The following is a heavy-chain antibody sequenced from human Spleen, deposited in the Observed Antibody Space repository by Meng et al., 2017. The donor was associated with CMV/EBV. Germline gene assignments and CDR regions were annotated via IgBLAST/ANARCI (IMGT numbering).Heavy chain of an antibody. V-gene: IGHV3-21*01. J-gene: IGHJ4*02. Sequence: FSSYSINWVRQAPGEGLEWVSSISSSRSYIFYADSVKGRFTISRDNAKNSVYLQMNSLRAEDTAVYYCAREGGGYGGYDFDKYYFDYWGQGTLVTVSS. CDR2: ISSSRSYI. CDR1: FSSYS. D-gene: IGHD5-12*01. CDR3: AREGGGYGGYDFDKYYFDY.